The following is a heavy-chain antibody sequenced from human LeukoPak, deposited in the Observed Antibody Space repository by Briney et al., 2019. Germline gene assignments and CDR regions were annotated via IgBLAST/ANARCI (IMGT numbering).Heavy chain of an antibody. J-gene: IGHJ5*02. CDR1: GGSISSGSYY. Sequence: SQTLSLTCTVSGGSISSGSYYWSWIRQSAGKGLEWIGRIYTSGSTNYNPSLKSRVTISVDTSKNQFSLKLSSVTAADTAVYYCARARLDSRYNWFDPWGQGTLVTVSS. V-gene: IGHV4-61*02. CDR2: IYTSGST. CDR3: ARARLDSRYNWFDP. D-gene: IGHD6-13*01.